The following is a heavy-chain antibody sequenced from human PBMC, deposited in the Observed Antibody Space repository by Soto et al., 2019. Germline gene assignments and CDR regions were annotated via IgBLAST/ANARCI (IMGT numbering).Heavy chain of an antibody. CDR3: ARIPYDNSGTIFDY. D-gene: IGHD3-22*01. J-gene: IGHJ4*02. CDR2: IYAGTIT. V-gene: IGHV3-53*01. Sequence: RTGGSLRLSCAVSGITVSSYYMSWVRQAAGKGLEWVSVIYAGTITYYADSVKGRFTIYRDNSKNTLNLEMNSLRIEDTAVYYCARIPYDNSGTIFDYWGQGTLVTVSS. CDR1: GITVSSYY.